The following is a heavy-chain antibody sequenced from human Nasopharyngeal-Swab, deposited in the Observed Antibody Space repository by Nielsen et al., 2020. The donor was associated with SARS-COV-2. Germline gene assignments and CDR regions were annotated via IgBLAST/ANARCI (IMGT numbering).Heavy chain of an antibody. CDR2: ISSSGSTI. V-gene: IGHV3-48*03. D-gene: IGHD3-10*01. Sequence: GGSLRLSCAASGFTFSSYEMNWVRQAPGKGLEWVSYISSSGSTIYSADSVKGRFTISRDNAKNSLYLQMNSLRAEDTAVYYCARGLEGTYYNAFDIWGQGTMVTVSS. CDR3: ARGLEGTYYNAFDI. J-gene: IGHJ3*02. CDR1: GFTFSSYE.